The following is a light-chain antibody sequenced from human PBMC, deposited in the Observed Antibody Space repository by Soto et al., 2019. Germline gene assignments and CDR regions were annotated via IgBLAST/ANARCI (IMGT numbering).Light chain of an antibody. Sequence: EIVMTQSPATLSVSPGERATLSCRASQSVRSNLAWYQQKPGQAPRLLISGASTRATGVPARFSGSGSGTEFTLTVSSLQSEDFAVYYCQQYNNWPLTFGGGTKVDIK. J-gene: IGKJ4*01. V-gene: IGKV3-15*01. CDR3: QQYNNWPLT. CDR1: QSVRSN. CDR2: GAS.